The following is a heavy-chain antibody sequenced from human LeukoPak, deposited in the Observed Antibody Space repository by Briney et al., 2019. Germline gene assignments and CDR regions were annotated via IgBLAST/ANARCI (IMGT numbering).Heavy chain of an antibody. Sequence: GEALEISWNGSGYSFTSYWIGWVRQMPGKELEWMGIIHPGDSNSRYSPSFQGQVTISADKSITTAYLQWTSLKASDTAMYYCARQTPGQYGMDVWGQGTTVTVSS. CDR2: IHPGDSNS. D-gene: IGHD4-11*01. CDR1: GYSFTSYW. CDR3: ARQTPGQYGMDV. V-gene: IGHV5-51*01. J-gene: IGHJ6*02.